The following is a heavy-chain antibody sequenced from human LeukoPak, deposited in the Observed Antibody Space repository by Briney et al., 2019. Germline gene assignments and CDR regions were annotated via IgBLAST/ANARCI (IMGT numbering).Heavy chain of an antibody. Sequence: SETLSLTCTVSGGSISSYYWSWIRQPAGKGLEWIGRIYTSGSTNYNPSLKSRVTISVDKSKSQFSLKLSSVTAADTAVYYCARDRWHDFWSGSYFDYWGQGTLVSVSS. D-gene: IGHD3-3*01. V-gene: IGHV4-4*07. CDR2: IYTSGST. J-gene: IGHJ4*02. CDR1: GGSISSYY. CDR3: ARDRWHDFWSGSYFDY.